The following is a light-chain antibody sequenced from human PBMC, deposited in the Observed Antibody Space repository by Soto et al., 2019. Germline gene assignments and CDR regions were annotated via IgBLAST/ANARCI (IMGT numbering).Light chain of an antibody. CDR3: QQYDNRPIT. Sequence: DIQMTQSPSSLSASVGDRVTITCQASQDISNYLNWYQQKPGKAPKLLIYDASNLETGVPSRFSGSGSGTDFTFTISSLRPEDIATYYCQQYDNRPITFGQGTRLEIK. J-gene: IGKJ5*01. V-gene: IGKV1-33*01. CDR1: QDISNY. CDR2: DAS.